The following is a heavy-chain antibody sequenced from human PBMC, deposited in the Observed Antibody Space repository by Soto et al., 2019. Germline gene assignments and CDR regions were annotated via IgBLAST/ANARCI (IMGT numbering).Heavy chain of an antibody. J-gene: IGHJ6*02. CDR1: GGSVTSGDQY. V-gene: IGHV4-31*03. Sequence: TLSLNCTVTGGSVTSGDQYWTWILHRPGEGLEWFGYINHRGSLYYNPSLKSRVSMSVDTSKNQFSLNLSSVTAADTAVYYCARELPQRQGRNMDVWGQGTTVTVSS. CDR3: ARELPQRQGRNMDV. CDR2: INHRGSL. D-gene: IGHD1-1*01.